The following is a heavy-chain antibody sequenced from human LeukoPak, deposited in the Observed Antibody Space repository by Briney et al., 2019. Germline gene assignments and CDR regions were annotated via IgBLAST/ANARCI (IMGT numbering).Heavy chain of an antibody. CDR2: FDPEDGET. CDR3: ATNIVVVPAADHGAFDI. J-gene: IGHJ3*02. CDR1: GYTLTELS. Sequence: ASVKVSCKVSGYTLTELSMHWVRQAPGKGLEWMGGFDPEDGETIYAQKFQGRVTMTEDTSTDTAYMELSSLRSEDTAVYYCATNIVVVPAADHGAFDIWGQGTMVTVSS. D-gene: IGHD2-2*01. V-gene: IGHV1-24*01.